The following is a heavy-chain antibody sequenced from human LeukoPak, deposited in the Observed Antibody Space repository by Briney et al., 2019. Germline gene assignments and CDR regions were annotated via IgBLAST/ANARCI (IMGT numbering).Heavy chain of an antibody. Sequence: GGSLRLSCAASGFTFSSYAMSWVRQAPGKGLEWVSAISGSGGSTYYADSVKGRFTISRDNSKNTLYLQMNSLRAEDTAVYYCAKLYYYDSSGYYEGTDYWGRGTLVTVSS. J-gene: IGHJ4*02. CDR1: GFTFSSYA. D-gene: IGHD3-22*01. V-gene: IGHV3-23*01. CDR3: AKLYYYDSSGYYEGTDY. CDR2: ISGSGGST.